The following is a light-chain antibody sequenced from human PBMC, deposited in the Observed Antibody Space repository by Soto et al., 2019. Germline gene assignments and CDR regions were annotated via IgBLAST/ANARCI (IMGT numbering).Light chain of an antibody. V-gene: IGKV3-15*01. Sequence: PGKRTTLSCRAGESISNNLAWYQQKPGQAPRLLIYGAGTRAAGVPARFSGRGSGTEFTLTISSLQSEDFRVYYCQQYNNWTGTSDQEAKVDIK. CDR3: QQYNNWTGT. CDR2: GAG. CDR1: ESISNN. J-gene: IGKJ1*01.